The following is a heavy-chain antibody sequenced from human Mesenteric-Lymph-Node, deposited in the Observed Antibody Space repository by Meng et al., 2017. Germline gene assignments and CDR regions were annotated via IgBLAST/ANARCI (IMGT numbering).Heavy chain of an antibody. CDR3: VGEY. CDR2: ISSGGSDV. CDR1: GFTFSCYA. V-gene: IGHV3-21*01. Sequence: GESLKISCAASGFTFSCYATHWVRRAPGKGLEWVTYISSGGSDVYYADTVKGQYTVSRDNAKNSLYLQMNRLRAGGTAVYYCVGEYWGQGTLVTVSS. J-gene: IGHJ4*02.